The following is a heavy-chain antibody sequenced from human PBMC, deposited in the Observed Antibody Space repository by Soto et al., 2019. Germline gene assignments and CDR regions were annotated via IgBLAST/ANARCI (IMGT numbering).Heavy chain of an antibody. D-gene: IGHD3-16*01. CDR2: MNAKSGDT. J-gene: IGHJ6*02. CDR1: GYTFSDFD. V-gene: IGHV1-8*01. Sequence: QAHLEQSGAEVKRPGASVKVSCKASGYTFSDFDLNWLRQASGQGPEWLGWMNAKSGDTFFAQRFQGKFNMTWDTSLSTAYMEVGSLTSDDTAMYYCVRGNPFNYAGFDVWGQGTTVAVSS. CDR3: VRGNPFNYAGFDV.